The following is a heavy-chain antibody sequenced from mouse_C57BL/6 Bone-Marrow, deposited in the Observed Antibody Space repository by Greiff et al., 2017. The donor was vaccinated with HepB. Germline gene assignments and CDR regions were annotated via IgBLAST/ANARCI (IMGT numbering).Heavy chain of an antibody. CDR2: IYPRDGST. CDR3: AIYDYDPCDY. CDR1: GYTFTDHT. Sequence: VQRVESDAELVKPGASVKISCTVSGYTFTDHTIHWMQQRPEQGLEWIGYIYPRDGSTKYNEKFKGKATLTADNSSSTAYMQLNSLTSEDSAVYFCAIYDYDPCDYWGQGTTLTVAS. D-gene: IGHD2-4*01. J-gene: IGHJ2*01. V-gene: IGHV1-78*01.